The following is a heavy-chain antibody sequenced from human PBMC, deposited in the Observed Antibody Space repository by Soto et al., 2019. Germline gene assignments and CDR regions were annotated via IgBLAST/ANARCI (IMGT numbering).Heavy chain of an antibody. J-gene: IGHJ4*02. CDR2: ISIRGGDE. CDR3: ARGTIVARQHLDY. Sequence: QVQLVESGGGVVQPGKSLRLSCAASGFTFSSYAMHWARQAPGKGLEWVTVISIRGGDEYYAESVRGRFTISRDDSKNTLYLQMDSLRVEDTAVYYCARGTIVARQHLDYCGPGTLVTVSS. V-gene: IGHV3-30*03. CDR1: GFTFSSYA. D-gene: IGHD6-6*01.